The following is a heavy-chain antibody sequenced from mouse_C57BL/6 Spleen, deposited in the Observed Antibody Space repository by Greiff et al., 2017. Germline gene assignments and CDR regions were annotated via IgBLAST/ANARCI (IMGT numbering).Heavy chain of an antibody. V-gene: IGHV1-82*01. CDR1: GYAFSSSW. Sequence: QVQLQQSGPELVKPGASVKISCKASGYAFSSSWMNWVKQRPGKGLEWIGRIYPGDGDTNYNGKFKGKATLTADKSSSTAYMQLSSLTSEDSAVYFCARKNSNLYYFDYWGQGTTLTVSS. D-gene: IGHD2-5*01. J-gene: IGHJ2*01. CDR3: ARKNSNLYYFDY. CDR2: IYPGDGDT.